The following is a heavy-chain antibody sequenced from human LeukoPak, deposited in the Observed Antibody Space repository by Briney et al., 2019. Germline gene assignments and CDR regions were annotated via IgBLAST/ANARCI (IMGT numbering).Heavy chain of an antibody. CDR3: AREGRGGDYDY. CDR1: GGSISSGGYS. D-gene: IGHD4-17*01. J-gene: IGHJ4*02. V-gene: IGHV4-30-2*01. CDR2: IYHSGST. Sequence: SETLSLTCAVSGGSISSGGYSWSWIRQPPGKGLEWIGYIYHSGSTYCNPSLKSRVTISVDRSKNQFSLKLSSVTAADTAVYYCAREGRGGDYDYWGQGTLVTVSS.